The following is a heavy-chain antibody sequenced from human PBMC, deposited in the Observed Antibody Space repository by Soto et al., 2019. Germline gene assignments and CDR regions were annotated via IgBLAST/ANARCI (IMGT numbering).Heavy chain of an antibody. CDR1: GFTFDDYA. J-gene: IGHJ4*02. D-gene: IGHD6-13*01. CDR3: AKDLSRISAAGTLDS. Sequence: EVQLVESGGGLVQPGRSLRISCAASGFTFDDYAMHWVRQAPGKGLEWVSGISWNSGSIGYADSVKGRFTISRDNAKNSLYLHMTWLRAEDTALHYCAKDLSRISAAGTLDSWGQGPLVTVSS. CDR2: ISWNSGSI. V-gene: IGHV3-9*01.